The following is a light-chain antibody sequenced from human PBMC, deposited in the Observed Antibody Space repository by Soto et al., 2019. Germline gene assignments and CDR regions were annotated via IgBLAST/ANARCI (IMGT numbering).Light chain of an antibody. J-gene: IGLJ2*01. CDR2: AVT. V-gene: IGLV2-14*03. CDR1: RSDVGSYNY. Sequence: QSALTQPASVSGSPGQSITISCTGRRSDVGSYNYVSWYRHHPGKAPKLMIYAVTNRPSGVSNRFSGSKSGNTASLTISGLQAEDEADYYCSSYTSSNTVAFGEGTKLTVL. CDR3: SSYTSSNTVA.